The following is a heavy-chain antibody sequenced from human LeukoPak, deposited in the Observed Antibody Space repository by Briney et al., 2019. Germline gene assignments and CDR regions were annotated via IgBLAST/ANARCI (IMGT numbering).Heavy chain of an antibody. V-gene: IGHV3-21*01. D-gene: IGHD3-10*01. J-gene: IGHJ3*02. CDR1: GFTFSSYT. Sequence: NPGGSLRLSCAASGFTFSSYTMNWVRQAPGKGLEWVSSITSSSSYIYYADSMNGRFTISRDNAKNSLYLQMNSLRAEDTAVYYCASFPPYMVRTDAFDIWGQGTMVTVSS. CDR2: ITSSSSYI. CDR3: ASFPPYMVRTDAFDI.